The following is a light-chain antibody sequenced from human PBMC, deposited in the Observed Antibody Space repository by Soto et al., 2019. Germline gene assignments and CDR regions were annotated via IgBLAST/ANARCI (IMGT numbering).Light chain of an antibody. CDR2: EAS. J-gene: IGKJ4*01. V-gene: IGKV3-11*01. CDR1: QSVSSY. Sequence: ETVLTQSPATLSLSPGERATLSCRASQSVSSYLAWYQQKPGQAPRLLIYEASNRATGIPARFTGSGSGTDFTLTISSPEPEDFAVYYCQQRSNRELSFGGGTKVEIK. CDR3: QQRSNRELS.